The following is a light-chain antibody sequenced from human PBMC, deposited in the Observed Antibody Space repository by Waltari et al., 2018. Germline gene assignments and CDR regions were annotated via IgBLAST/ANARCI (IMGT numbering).Light chain of an antibody. V-gene: IGKV1-27*01. CDR3: QKYVNAPAT. CDR2: AAS. Sequence: DIHMTQSPSSLSAYVGDRVSITCRPSQGIINYLAWYQQKPGKVPKLLIYAASTLQSGVPSRFSGSGSGTDFTLTISSLQPEDAATYYCQKYVNAPATFGQGTKVEIK. J-gene: IGKJ1*01. CDR1: QGIINY.